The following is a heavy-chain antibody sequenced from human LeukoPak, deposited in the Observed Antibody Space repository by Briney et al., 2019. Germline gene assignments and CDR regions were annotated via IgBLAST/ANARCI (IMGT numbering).Heavy chain of an antibody. J-gene: IGHJ6*02. Sequence: PGRSLRLSCAASGFTFDDYAMHWVRQAPGKGLEWVSGISWNSGSIGYADSAKGRFTISRDNAKNSLYLQMNSLRAEDTALYYCAKCLQSFYYYYGMDVWGQGTTVTVSS. CDR3: AKCLQSFYYYYGMDV. CDR2: ISWNSGSI. D-gene: IGHD4-11*01. CDR1: GFTFDDYA. V-gene: IGHV3-9*01.